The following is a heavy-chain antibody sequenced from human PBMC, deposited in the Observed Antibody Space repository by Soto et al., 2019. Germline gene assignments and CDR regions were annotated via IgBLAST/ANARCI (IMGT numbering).Heavy chain of an antibody. CDR3: ARGVRSSGWFDY. V-gene: IGHV4-34*01. CDR1: GGSFSGYY. D-gene: IGHD6-19*01. Sequence: SETLSLTCAVYGGSFSGYYWSWIRQPPGKGLEWIGEINHSGSTNYSPSLKSRVTISVDTSKNQFSLKLSSVTAADTAVYYCARGVRSSGWFDYWGQGTLVTVS. J-gene: IGHJ4*02. CDR2: INHSGST.